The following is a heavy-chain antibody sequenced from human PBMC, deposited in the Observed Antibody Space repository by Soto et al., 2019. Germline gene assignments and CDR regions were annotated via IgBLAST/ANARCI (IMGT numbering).Heavy chain of an antibody. CDR1: GGSLSRGAYY. J-gene: IGHJ4*02. CDR3: AREVGYCDGSTCLSSLYFDY. V-gene: IGHV4-31*03. D-gene: IGHD2-15*01. CDR2: IYSSGST. Sequence: SETLSRTCTVSGGSLSRGAYYWSWIRQHPGKGLEWIGYIYSSGSTYYSPSLKSRVTISVDTSRNQFSLRLSSVTAADTAVYYCAREVGYCDGSTCLSSLYFDYWGLGTLVTVS.